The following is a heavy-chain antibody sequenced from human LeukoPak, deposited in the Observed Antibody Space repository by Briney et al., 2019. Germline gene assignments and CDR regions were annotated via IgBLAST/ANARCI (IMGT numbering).Heavy chain of an antibody. V-gene: IGHV3-74*01. Sequence: GGSLRLSCTASVLTFSPYWIQWVRQAPGKGLVWVSQIKFDGSLASYADSVKGRSTISRDNAKNTLYLQMNSLGIEDTAVYYCVTGHYDSRMYFDLWGRGTLVTVSS. CDR2: IKFDGSLA. CDR1: VLTFSPYW. D-gene: IGHD3-16*01. J-gene: IGHJ2*01. CDR3: VTGHYDSRMYFDL.